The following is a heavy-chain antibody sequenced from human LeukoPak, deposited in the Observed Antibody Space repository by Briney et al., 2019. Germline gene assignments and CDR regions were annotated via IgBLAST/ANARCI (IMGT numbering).Heavy chain of an antibody. CDR2: IYYSGST. D-gene: IGHD4-11*01. Sequence: SETLSLTCAVYGGSFSGYYWGWIRQPPGKGLEWIGSIYYSGSTYYNPSLSSRVTISLDTPKNQFSLKLRSVTAADTAVYYCARRDMTAVTAYAFDIWGQGTMATVSS. CDR3: ARRDMTAVTAYAFDI. V-gene: IGHV4-39*01. J-gene: IGHJ3*02. CDR1: GGSFSGYY.